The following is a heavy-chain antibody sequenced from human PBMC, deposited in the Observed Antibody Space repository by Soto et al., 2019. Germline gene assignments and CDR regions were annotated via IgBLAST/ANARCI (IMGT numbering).Heavy chain of an antibody. CDR3: ARRDRSGYSYWLDT. J-gene: IGHJ5*02. D-gene: IGHD3-22*01. CDR1: GDSITSIYY. Sequence: SETLSLTCAVSGDSITSIYYWAWIRQPPGRGLEWIASIYHSGTTYYNPSLKSRVTISVDTSKNQFSLNLRSVTAADSAVYYCARRDRSGYSYWLDTWGQGTLVTVSS. V-gene: IGHV4-38-2*01. CDR2: IYHSGTT.